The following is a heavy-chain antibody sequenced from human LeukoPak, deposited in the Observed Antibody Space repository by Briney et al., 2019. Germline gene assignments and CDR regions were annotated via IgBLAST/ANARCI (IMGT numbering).Heavy chain of an antibody. J-gene: IGHJ4*02. CDR1: GFIFTNYA. CDR2: ISGSGGRT. V-gene: IGHV3-23*01. Sequence: GGSLRLSCAASGFIFTNYAMSWVRQAPGKGLEWVSAISGSGGRTFYADSVKGRFTISRDNSKTTLYLQMNSLRDEDTAVYYCAKDPFRRDGYNSFDWWGQGTLVTVSS. D-gene: IGHD5-24*01. CDR3: AKDPFRRDGYNSFDW.